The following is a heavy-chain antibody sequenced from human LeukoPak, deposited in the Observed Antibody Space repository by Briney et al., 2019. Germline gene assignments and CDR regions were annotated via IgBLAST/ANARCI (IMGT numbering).Heavy chain of an antibody. J-gene: IGHJ2*01. D-gene: IGHD2-2*01. V-gene: IGHV4-34*01. CDR1: GGSFSSYY. Sequence: SETLSLTCAVYGGSFSSYYWSWIRQPPGKGLEWIGEINHSGSTNYNPSLKSRVTISVDTSKNQFSLKLSSVTAADTAVYYCARGPRSSTSLGGNDLWGRGTLVTVSS. CDR2: INHSGST. CDR3: ARGPRSSTSLGGNDL.